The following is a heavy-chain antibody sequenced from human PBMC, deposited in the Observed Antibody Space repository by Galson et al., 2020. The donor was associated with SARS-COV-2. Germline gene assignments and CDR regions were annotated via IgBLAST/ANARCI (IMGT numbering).Heavy chain of an antibody. CDR3: ARHDSSSAYWYFDL. V-gene: IGHV4-39*01. D-gene: IGHD6-6*01. Sequence: SETLSLTCTVSGGSISSSSYYWGWIRQPPGKGLEWIGSIYYSGSTYYNPSLKSRVTISVDTSKNQFSLKLSSVTAADTAVYYCARHDSSSAYWYFDLWGRGTLVTVSS. J-gene: IGHJ2*01. CDR2: IYYSGST. CDR1: GGSISSSSYY.